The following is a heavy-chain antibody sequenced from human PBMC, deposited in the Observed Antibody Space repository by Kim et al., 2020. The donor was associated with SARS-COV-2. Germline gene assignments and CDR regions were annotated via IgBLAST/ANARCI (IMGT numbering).Heavy chain of an antibody. V-gene: IGHV3-23*01. CDR2: ISDSGGLI. Sequence: GGSLRLSCAGSGFDFSDYALSWVRQVPGNGLEWVSGISDSGGLIYYADSVKGRFIISRDNSKNTVYLQMNGLRAEDTAVYYCVKDRDTFMSPLYFDFWGQGTLATPSA. J-gene: IGHJ4*02. CDR1: GFDFSDYA. CDR3: VKDRDTFMSPLYFDF. D-gene: IGHD5-18*01.